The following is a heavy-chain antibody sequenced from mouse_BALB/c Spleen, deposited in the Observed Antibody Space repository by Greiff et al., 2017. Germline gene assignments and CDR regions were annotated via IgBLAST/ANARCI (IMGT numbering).Heavy chain of an antibody. CDR2: IDPANGNT. V-gene: IGHV14-3*02. CDR3: AGQHGLREAMDY. CDR1: GFNIKDTY. Sequence: EVQLKESGAELVKPGASVKLSCTASGFNIKDTYMHWVKQRPEQGLEWIGRIDPANGNTKYDPKFQGKATITADTSSNTAYLQLSSLTSEGTAAYYCAGQHGLREAMDYWGQGTSVTVSS. J-gene: IGHJ4*01. D-gene: IGHD3-1*01.